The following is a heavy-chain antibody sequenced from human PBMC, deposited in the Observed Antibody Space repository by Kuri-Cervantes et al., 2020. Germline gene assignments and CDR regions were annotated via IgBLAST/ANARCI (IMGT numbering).Heavy chain of an antibody. D-gene: IGHD2-21*01. V-gene: IGHV4-38-2*01. CDR1: GYSISSGYY. J-gene: IGHJ4*02. Sequence: GSLRLSCAVSGYSISSGYYWGWIRQPPGKGLEWIGSIYYSGSTYYNLSLKSRVTMSVDTSKNQFSLKLSSVTAADTAVYYCARGSIRGHFDYWGQGTLVTVSS. CDR2: IYYSGST. CDR3: ARGSIRGHFDY.